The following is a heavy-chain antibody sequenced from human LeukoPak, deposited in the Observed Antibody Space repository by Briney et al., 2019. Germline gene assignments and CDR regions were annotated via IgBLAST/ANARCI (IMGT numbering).Heavy chain of an antibody. CDR2: KYYSGSA. J-gene: IGHJ3*02. D-gene: IGHD2-2*01. V-gene: IGHV4-31*03. Sequence: SETLSLTCNVSGVSISDGRYYWAWLRQYPGRDLEWLGYKYYSGSAKYNPSLKSRLTISVDTPDNQFSLQLSSVTAAAAAMYYCATPYCSGISCLDVFNIWGQGTMVTVSS. CDR1: GVSISDGRYY. CDR3: ATPYCSGISCLDVFNI.